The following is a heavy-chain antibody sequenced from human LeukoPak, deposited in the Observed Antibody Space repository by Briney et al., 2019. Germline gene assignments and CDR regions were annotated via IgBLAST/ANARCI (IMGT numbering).Heavy chain of an antibody. D-gene: IGHD3-16*02. J-gene: IGHJ4*02. CDR3: ARGADYDYAWGSYRPLDY. CDR2: ISSSSSYT. V-gene: IGHV3-11*06. Sequence: PGGSLRLSCAASGFTFNDYYMSWIRQAPGKGLEWVSYISSSSSYTNYADSVKGRFTISRDNAKNSLYLQMNSLRAEDTAVYYCARGADYDYAWGSYRPLDYWGQGTLVTVSS. CDR1: GFTFNDYY.